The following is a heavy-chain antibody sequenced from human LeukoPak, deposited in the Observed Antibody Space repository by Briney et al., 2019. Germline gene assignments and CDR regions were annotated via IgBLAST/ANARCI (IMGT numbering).Heavy chain of an antibody. V-gene: IGHV3-7*05. CDR2: IRQDGSEK. Sequence: GALRLSCAASGFTFRNYWMSWVRQAPGKGLEWVANIRQDGSEKNYVNSVKGRFTISRDDAKTSLYLQMNSLRAEDTALYYCARLSTVDFWSPFDYWGRGTLVTVSS. J-gene: IGHJ4*02. CDR1: GFTFRNYW. D-gene: IGHD3-3*01. CDR3: ARLSTVDFWSPFDY.